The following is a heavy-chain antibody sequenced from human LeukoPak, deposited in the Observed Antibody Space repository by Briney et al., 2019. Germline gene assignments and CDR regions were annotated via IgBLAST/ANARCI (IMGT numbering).Heavy chain of an antibody. CDR2: FDPEDDET. J-gene: IGHJ6*02. CDR3: ARDPNSGWYGNYYYYYGMDV. V-gene: IGHV1-24*01. CDR1: GYTLNELS. D-gene: IGHD6-19*01. Sequence: AASVKVSCKVSGYTLNELSMHWVRQAPGKGLEWMGGFDPEDDETIYAQQFQGRVTITADESTSTAYMELSSLRSEDTAVYYCARDPNSGWYGNYYYYYGMDVWGQGTTVTVSS.